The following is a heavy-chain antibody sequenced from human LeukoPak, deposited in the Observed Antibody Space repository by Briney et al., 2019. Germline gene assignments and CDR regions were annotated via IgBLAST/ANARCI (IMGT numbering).Heavy chain of an antibody. CDR1: GFTFSNYA. D-gene: IGHD3-22*01. Sequence: GGSLRLSCAASGFTFSNYAMYWVRQAPGKGLEWVSSISSSSSYIYYADSVKGRFTISRDNAKNSLYLQMNSLRAEDTAVYYCAGDARVVVISYWGQGTLVTVSS. CDR3: AGDARVVVISY. V-gene: IGHV3-21*01. CDR2: ISSSSSYI. J-gene: IGHJ4*02.